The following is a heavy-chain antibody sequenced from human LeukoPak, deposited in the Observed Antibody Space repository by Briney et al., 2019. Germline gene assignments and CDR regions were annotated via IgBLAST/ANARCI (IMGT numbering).Heavy chain of an antibody. V-gene: IGHV4-38-2*02. CDR1: GYSISSGYY. Sequence: SETLSLTCTVSGYSISSGYYWGWIRPPPGKGLEWIGSIYHSGSTYYNPSLKSRVTISVDTSKNQFSLKLSSVTAADTAVYYCARTQYCSGGSCYSDYWGQGTLVTVSS. CDR3: ARTQYCSGGSCYSDY. CDR2: IYHSGST. D-gene: IGHD2-15*01. J-gene: IGHJ4*02.